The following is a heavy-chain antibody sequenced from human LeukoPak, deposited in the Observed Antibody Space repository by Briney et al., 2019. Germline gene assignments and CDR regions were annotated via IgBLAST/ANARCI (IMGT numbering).Heavy chain of an antibody. D-gene: IGHD1-26*01. V-gene: IGHV3-30*18. CDR1: GFTFSSYH. J-gene: IGHJ4*02. Sequence: PGRSLRLTCAASGFTFSSYHMHWVRQAPGKGLEWVAVISYDGSNKYYADSVKGRLTISRDNSKNTLYLQMNSLRAEDTAVYYCAKVSRYSGSYSAAYWGQGTLVTVSS. CDR2: ISYDGSNK. CDR3: AKVSRYSGSYSAAY.